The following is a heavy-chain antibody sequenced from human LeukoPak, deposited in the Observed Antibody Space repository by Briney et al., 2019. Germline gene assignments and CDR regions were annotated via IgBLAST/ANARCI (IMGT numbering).Heavy chain of an antibody. V-gene: IGHV1-69*05. J-gene: IGHJ4*02. CDR3: ARDSYYYESSGYYYGY. CDR1: GGTFSSYA. CDR2: IIPIFGTS. D-gene: IGHD3-22*01. Sequence: ASVKVSCKASGGTFSSYAISWVRQAPGQGLEWMGRIIPIFGTSNYAQKFQGRVTITTDRSTSTAYMELRSLRSEDTAVYYSARDSYYYESSGYYYGYWGQGTLVTVSS.